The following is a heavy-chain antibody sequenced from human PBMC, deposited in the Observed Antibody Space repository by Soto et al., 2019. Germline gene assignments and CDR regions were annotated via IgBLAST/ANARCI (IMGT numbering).Heavy chain of an antibody. CDR1: GASISRTSYF. D-gene: IGHD6-25*01. J-gene: IGHJ5*02. CDR3: ASGNSGAYRAGFDP. Sequence: QLQLQESAPGLVKPLETLSLTCTVSGASISRTSYFWGGVRQPPGKGLEWVGSFYLSEGTHYTPSPNRRVTVSVATSKNQFPLWLASLPATDTAVYDCASGNSGAYRAGFDPWGQGTLVTVSS. CDR2: FYLSEGT. V-gene: IGHV4-39*01.